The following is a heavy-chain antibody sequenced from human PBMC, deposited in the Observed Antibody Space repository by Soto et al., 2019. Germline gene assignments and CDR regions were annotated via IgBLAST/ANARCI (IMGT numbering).Heavy chain of an antibody. CDR3: VRDLLGSGGHFDY. CDR2: IWYDGSNT. Sequence: GGSLRLSCAASGFDFSSHGMNWVRQSPGKGLEWVAHIWYDGSNTYYADSVKGRFTISRDNSRNTLYLQMNSLRAEDTAVYHCVRDLLGSGGHFDYWGQGTPVTVSS. J-gene: IGHJ4*02. CDR1: GFDFSSHG. D-gene: IGHD7-27*01. V-gene: IGHV3-33*08.